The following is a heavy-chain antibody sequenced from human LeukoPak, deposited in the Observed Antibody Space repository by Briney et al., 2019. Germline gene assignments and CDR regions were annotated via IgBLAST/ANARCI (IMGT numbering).Heavy chain of an antibody. CDR2: INTNTGNP. J-gene: IGHJ4*02. Sequence: ASVKVSCKASGYTFTTYALNWVRQAPGQGLEWMGWINTNTGNPTYAQGFTGRFVFSVGTSVSTAYLQISSLKAEDTAVYYCARGVEDTGDYWGQGTLVTVSS. D-gene: IGHD2-15*01. CDR3: ARGVEDTGDY. CDR1: GYTFTTYA. V-gene: IGHV7-4-1*02.